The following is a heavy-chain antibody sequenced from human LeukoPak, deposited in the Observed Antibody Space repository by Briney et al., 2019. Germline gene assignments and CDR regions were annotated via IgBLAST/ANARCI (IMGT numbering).Heavy chain of an antibody. D-gene: IGHD2-2*02. CDR2: ISSSGSTI. J-gene: IGHJ4*02. V-gene: IGHV3-11*04. CDR3: AREGAYCSSTSCYRGIDY. Sequence: PGGSLRLSCAASGFTVSSNYMSWVRQAPGKGLEWVSYISSSGSTIYYADSVKGRFTISRDNAKNSLYLQMNSLRAEDTAVYYCAREGAYCSSTSCYRGIDYWGQGTLVTVSS. CDR1: GFTVSSNY.